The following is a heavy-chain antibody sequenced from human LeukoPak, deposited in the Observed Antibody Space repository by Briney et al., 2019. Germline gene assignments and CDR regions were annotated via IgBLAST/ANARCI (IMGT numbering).Heavy chain of an antibody. Sequence: GGSLRLSCTASGFTFSSYGMHWVRQAPGKGLEWVAFIRYDGSNKYYADSVKGRFTISRDNSKNTLYLQMNSLRAEDTAVYYCAKDRRIAMIVRAYYFDYWGQGTLVTVSS. CDR3: AKDRRIAMIVRAYYFDY. CDR1: GFTFSSYG. J-gene: IGHJ4*02. V-gene: IGHV3-30*02. CDR2: IRYDGSNK. D-gene: IGHD3-22*01.